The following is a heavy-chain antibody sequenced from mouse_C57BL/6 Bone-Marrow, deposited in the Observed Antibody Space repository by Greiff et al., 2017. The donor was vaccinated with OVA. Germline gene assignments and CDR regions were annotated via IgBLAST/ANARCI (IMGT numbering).Heavy chain of an antibody. CDR3: ASSYYGSSYDAMDY. V-gene: IGHV1-81*01. Sequence: QVQLQQSGAELARPGASVKLSCKASGYTFTSYGISWVKQRTGQGLEWIGEIYPRSGNTYYNEKFKGKATLTADKSSSTAYMELRSLTSEDSAVYFCASSYYGSSYDAMDYWGQGTSVTVSS. CDR2: IYPRSGNT. D-gene: IGHD1-1*01. J-gene: IGHJ4*01. CDR1: GYTFTSYG.